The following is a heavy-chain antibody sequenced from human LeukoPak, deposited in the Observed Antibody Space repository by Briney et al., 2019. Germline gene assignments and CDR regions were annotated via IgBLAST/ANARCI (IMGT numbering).Heavy chain of an antibody. CDR2: INSDGSST. J-gene: IGHJ4*02. CDR1: GFTLRSYW. Sequence: GGSLRLSCAVSGFTLRSYWMHWVRQAPGKGLVWVSRINSDGSSTSYADSVKGRFTISRDNAKNSLYLQMNSLRAEDTAVYYCARGVSFRMVGTATDFDYWGQGTLVTVSS. V-gene: IGHV3-74*01. CDR3: ARGVSFRMVGTATDFDY. D-gene: IGHD2-21*02.